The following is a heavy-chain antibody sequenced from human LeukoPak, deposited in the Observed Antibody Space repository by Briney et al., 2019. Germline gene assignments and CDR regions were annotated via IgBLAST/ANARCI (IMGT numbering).Heavy chain of an antibody. CDR3: AREGYSSVWSGSYDY. CDR1: GFTFSSYS. V-gene: IGHV3-21*01. D-gene: IGHD6-19*01. Sequence: GGSLRLSCAASGFTFSSYSMNWVRQAPGKGLEWVSSITSSGNYIYYTDSVKGRFTISRDNAKTSLYLQMNSLRAEDTAVYYCAREGYSSVWSGSYDYWGQGILVTVSS. CDR2: ITSSGNYI. J-gene: IGHJ4*02.